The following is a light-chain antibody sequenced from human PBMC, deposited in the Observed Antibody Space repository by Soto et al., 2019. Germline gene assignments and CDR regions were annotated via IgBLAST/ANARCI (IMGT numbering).Light chain of an antibody. J-gene: IGKJ3*01. CDR2: GAS. V-gene: IGKV3-20*01. Sequence: EIVLTQSPGTLSLSPGERATLSCTASQNVTSNYLAWYQHRPGQAPRLLIYGASTRATGIPDRFSGAGSGTDFTLTISRLEPEDFAVYYCQQYDNSIFTFGPGTKVDIK. CDR1: QNVTSNY. CDR3: QQYDNSIFT.